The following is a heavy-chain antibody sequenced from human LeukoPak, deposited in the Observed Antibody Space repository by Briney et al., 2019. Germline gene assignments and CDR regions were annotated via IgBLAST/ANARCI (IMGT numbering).Heavy chain of an antibody. D-gene: IGHD5-18*01. CDR2: IIPIFGTA. CDR1: GYTFTGYY. Sequence: SVKVSCKASGYTFTGYYMHWVRQAPGQGLEWMGGIIPIFGTANYAQKFQGRVTITADESTSTAYMELSSLRSEDTAVYYCAREGDTWGQGTLVTVSS. J-gene: IGHJ4*02. V-gene: IGHV1-69*13. CDR3: AREGDT.